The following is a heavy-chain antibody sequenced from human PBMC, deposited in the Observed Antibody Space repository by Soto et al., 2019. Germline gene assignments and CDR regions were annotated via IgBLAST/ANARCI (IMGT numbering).Heavy chain of an antibody. CDR3: AHSPPPTVTTSAEYFQH. J-gene: IGHJ1*01. CDR1: GFSLSTSGVG. V-gene: IGHV2-5*02. Sequence: QITLKESGPPLVKPTQTLTLTCTFSGFSLSTSGVGVGWIRQPPGKVLEWLALIYWDDDKRYSPSLKSRLTITKDTSKNQVVLTMTNMDPVDTATYYCAHSPPPTVTTSAEYFQHWGQGTLVTVSS. CDR2: IYWDDDK. D-gene: IGHD4-17*01.